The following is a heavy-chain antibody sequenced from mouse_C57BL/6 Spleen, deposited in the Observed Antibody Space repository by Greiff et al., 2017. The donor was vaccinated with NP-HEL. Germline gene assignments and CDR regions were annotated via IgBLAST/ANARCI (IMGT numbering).Heavy chain of an antibody. D-gene: IGHD2-4*01. CDR2: IDPSDSYT. Sequence: QVQLQQPGAELVRPGTSVKLSCKASGYTFTSYWMHWVKQRPGQGLEWIGVIDPSDSYTNYNQKFKGKATLTVDTSSSTAYMQLSSLTSEDSAVYYCARSRLRGAMDYWGKGTSVTVSS. J-gene: IGHJ4*01. CDR3: ARSRLRGAMDY. CDR1: GYTFTSYW. V-gene: IGHV1-59*01.